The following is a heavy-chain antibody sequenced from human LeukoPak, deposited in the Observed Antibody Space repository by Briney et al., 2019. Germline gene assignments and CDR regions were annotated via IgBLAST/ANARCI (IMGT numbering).Heavy chain of an antibody. CDR3: AKGRDGSAQGSFDY. D-gene: IGHD5-24*01. J-gene: IGHJ4*02. Sequence: GGSLRLSCAASGFTFSSYAMSWVRQAPEKGLEWVSTISGSGGTTYYADSVKGRFSISRDNSKNTLYLQMNSLRAEDTAVYYCAKGRDGSAQGSFDYWGQGTLVTVSS. CDR1: GFTFSSYA. CDR2: ISGSGGTT. V-gene: IGHV3-23*01.